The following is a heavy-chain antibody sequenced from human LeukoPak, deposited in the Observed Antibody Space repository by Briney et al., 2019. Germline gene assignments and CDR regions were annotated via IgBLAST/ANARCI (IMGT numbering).Heavy chain of an antibody. CDR2: ISPNSGGT. V-gene: IGHV1-2*02. Sequence: ASVKVSCKASGYTFTGYYMHWVRQAPGQGLEWMGWISPNSGGTNYAQKFQGRVTMTRDTSISTAYMELSRLRSDDTAVYYCASANLTSSGFDPWGQGTLVTVSS. J-gene: IGHJ5*02. CDR1: GYTFTGYY. D-gene: IGHD1-14*01. CDR3: ASANLTSSGFDP.